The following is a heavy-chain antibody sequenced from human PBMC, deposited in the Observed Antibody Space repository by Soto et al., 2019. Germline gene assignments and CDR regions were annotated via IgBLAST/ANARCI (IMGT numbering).Heavy chain of an antibody. J-gene: IGHJ6*02. V-gene: IGHV4-59*01. CDR2: IHYSGST. CDR1: GGFISDNY. CDR3: AREQRWVGRDYYYYYGMDV. D-gene: IGHD1-26*01. Sequence: PETLSLTWTVSGGFISDNYWSLIRQPTGKGLEWLGYIHYSGSTTYNPSLKSRVTMSVDTSKNQFSLKLRSVTAAYTAVYSGAREQRWVGRDYYYYYGMDVWGHGTKVTVSS.